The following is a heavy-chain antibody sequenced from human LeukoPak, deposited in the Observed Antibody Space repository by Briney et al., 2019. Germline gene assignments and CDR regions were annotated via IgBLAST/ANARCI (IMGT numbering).Heavy chain of an antibody. J-gene: IGHJ3*01. CDR3: ARVVGP. CDR1: GASISGYY. CDR2: IFYSGSTNY. V-gene: IGHV4-59*01. Sequence: SETLSLTCTVSGASISGYYWSWIRQPPGKGLEWIGYIFYSGSTNYNYNPSLKSRVTISADTSKNQFSLKLSSVTAADTAMYYCARVVGPWGQGTMVTVSS.